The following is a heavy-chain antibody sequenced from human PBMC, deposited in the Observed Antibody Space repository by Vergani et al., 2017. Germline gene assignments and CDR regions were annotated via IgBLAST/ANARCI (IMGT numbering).Heavy chain of an antibody. CDR2: INTSGSN. J-gene: IGHJ5*02. CDR1: GGSISSYY. V-gene: IGHV4-4*07. Sequence: QVQLQESGPGLVKPSETLSLTCTVPGGSISSYYWSWIRQPAGKGLEGIGRINTSGSNNYNPSLKSRVTMSVDTSKNQFSLKLSSVSAADTAVYYCARGQDCSSTSCYNGNWFDRWGQGTLVTVSS. CDR3: ARGQDCSSTSCYNGNWFDR. D-gene: IGHD2-2*02.